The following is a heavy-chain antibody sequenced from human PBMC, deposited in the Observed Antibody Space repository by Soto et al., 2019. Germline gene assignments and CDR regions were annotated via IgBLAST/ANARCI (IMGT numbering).Heavy chain of an antibody. CDR3: TTASTRIAVAGFASDAFDI. CDR1: GGTFSSYA. D-gene: IGHD6-19*01. Sequence: ASVKVSCKASGGTFSSYAISWVRQAPGQGLEWMGGIIPIFGTANYAQKFQGRVTITADESTSTAYMELSSLRSEDTAVYYCTTASTRIAVAGFASDAFDIWGQGTMVTVSS. CDR2: IIPIFGTA. V-gene: IGHV1-69*13. J-gene: IGHJ3*02.